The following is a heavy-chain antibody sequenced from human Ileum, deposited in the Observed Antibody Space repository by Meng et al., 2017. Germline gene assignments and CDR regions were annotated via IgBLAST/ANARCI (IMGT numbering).Heavy chain of an antibody. CDR3: ARGGPWFDP. V-gene: IGHV4-34*01. J-gene: IGHJ5*02. Sequence: VHVQQGGCGLLNPTESLLLTCAVYCGSFSGYDWSWIRQPPGKGLEWIGEINHSGSTNYNPSLKSRVTISVDTSKNQFSLKLSSVTAADTAVYYCARGGPWFDPWGQGTLVTVSS. CDR2: INHSGST. CDR1: CGSFSGYD.